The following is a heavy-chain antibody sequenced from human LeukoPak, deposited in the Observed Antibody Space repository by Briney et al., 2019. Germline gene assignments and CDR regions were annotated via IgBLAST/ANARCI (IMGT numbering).Heavy chain of an antibody. D-gene: IGHD4-17*01. J-gene: IGHJ5*02. V-gene: IGHV1-18*01. CDR1: GYTFTSYG. CDR3: ARDPSTVTKRVNWFDP. CDR2: ISAYNGNT. Sequence: ASVKVSCKASGYTFTSYGISWVRQAPGQGLEWMGWISAYNGNTNYAQKLQGRVTMTTDTSTSTAYMELRSLRSDDTAVYYCARDPSTVTKRVNWFDPWGQGTLVTVSS.